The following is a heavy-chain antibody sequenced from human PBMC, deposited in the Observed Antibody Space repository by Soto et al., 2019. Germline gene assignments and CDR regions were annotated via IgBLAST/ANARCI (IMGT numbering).Heavy chain of an antibody. CDR1: GGSISSGGYY. Sequence: SETLSLTCTVSGGSISSGGYYWSWIRQHPGKGLEWIGYIYYSGSTYYNPSLKSRVTISVDTSKNQFSLKLSSVTAADTAVYYCARGSRLGTIFWAYGMDVWGQGTTVTVSS. J-gene: IGHJ6*02. CDR2: IYYSGST. D-gene: IGHD3-9*01. CDR3: ARGSRLGTIFWAYGMDV. V-gene: IGHV4-31*03.